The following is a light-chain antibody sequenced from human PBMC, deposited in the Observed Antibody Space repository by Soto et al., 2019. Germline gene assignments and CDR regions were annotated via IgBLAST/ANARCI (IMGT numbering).Light chain of an antibody. J-gene: IGKJ5*01. CDR1: QDISNY. Sequence: QMTQSHKSLTASLGHSLTLTCQASQDISNYLNWYQQKPGKAPKLLIYDASNLESGFPSRFSGGGSGTDFTFSISSLQPERMASYYCQLYDNLPITFGEGTRLEIK. CDR2: DAS. CDR3: QLYDNLPIT. V-gene: IGKV1-33*01.